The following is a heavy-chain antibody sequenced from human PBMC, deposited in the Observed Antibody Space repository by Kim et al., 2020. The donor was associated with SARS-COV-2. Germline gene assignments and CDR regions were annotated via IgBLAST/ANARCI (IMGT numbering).Heavy chain of an antibody. V-gene: IGHV3-23*01. CDR1: GFTFSSYA. Sequence: GGSLRLSCAASGFTFSSYAMSWVRQAPGKGLEWVSAISGSGGSTYYADSVKGRFTISRDNSKNTLYLQMNSLRAEDTAVYYCAKGPPMIDIVVVPAANWGQGTLVTVSS. D-gene: IGHD2-2*01. CDR2: ISGSGGST. CDR3: AKGPPMIDIVVVPAAN. J-gene: IGHJ4*02.